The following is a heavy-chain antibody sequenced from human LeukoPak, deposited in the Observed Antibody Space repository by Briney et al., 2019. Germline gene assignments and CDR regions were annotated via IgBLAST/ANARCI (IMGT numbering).Heavy chain of an antibody. CDR1: GFTFSSYV. D-gene: IGHD2-2*01. Sequence: GGSLRLSCAASGFTFSSYVMHWVRQAPGMGLEWVAFIRYDGNNQYYADSMKGRCTISRDNSENKLYLQMNSLRVEDTAVYFCAKGREKYCTSTSCYHDYWGQGTLVTVSS. CDR3: AKGREKYCTSTSCYHDY. V-gene: IGHV3-30*02. J-gene: IGHJ4*02. CDR2: IRYDGNNQ.